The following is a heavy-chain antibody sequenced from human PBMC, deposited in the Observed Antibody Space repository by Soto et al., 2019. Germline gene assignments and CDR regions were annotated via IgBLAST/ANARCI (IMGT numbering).Heavy chain of an antibody. V-gene: IGHV5-10-1*01. Sequence: GESLKISCXGSGYSFTSYWISWVRQMPGKGLEWMGRIDPSDSYTNYSPSFQGHVTISADKSISTAYLQWSSLKASDTAMYYCARHADYGDYDWAYFDYWGQGALVTVSS. CDR1: GYSFTSYW. CDR3: ARHADYGDYDWAYFDY. D-gene: IGHD4-17*01. J-gene: IGHJ4*02. CDR2: IDPSDSYT.